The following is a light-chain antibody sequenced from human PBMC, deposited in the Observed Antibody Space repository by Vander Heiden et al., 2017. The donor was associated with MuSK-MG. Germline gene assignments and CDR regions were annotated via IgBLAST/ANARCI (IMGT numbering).Light chain of an antibody. CDR2: GAS. V-gene: IGKV3-20*01. J-gene: IGKJ3*01. CDR3: QQDGNSPGT. Sequence: EIVLTQSPGTLSSSPGERATLSCRASQSVSSNYLAWYQQKPGQAPRLLIYGASSRATGIPVRFSGSGSGTDFTLTISRLEPEDFAVYYCQQDGNSPGTFGPGTEVDIK. CDR1: QSVSSNY.